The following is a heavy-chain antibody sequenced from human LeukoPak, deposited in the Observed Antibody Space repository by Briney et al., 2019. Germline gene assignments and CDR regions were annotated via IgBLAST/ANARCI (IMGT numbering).Heavy chain of an antibody. CDR1: GFTFDDYA. J-gene: IGHJ4*02. CDR3: AKDKDSSGHFDY. Sequence: GGFLRLSCAASGFTFDDYAMHWVRQAPGKGLEWVSLISGDGGSTYYADSVKGRFTISRDNSKNSLYLQMNSLRTEDTALYYCAKDKDSSGHFDYWGQGTLVTVSS. CDR2: ISGDGGST. V-gene: IGHV3-43*02. D-gene: IGHD6-19*01.